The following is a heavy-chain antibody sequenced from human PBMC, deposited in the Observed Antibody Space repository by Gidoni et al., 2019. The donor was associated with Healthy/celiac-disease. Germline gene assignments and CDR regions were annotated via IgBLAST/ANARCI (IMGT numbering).Heavy chain of an antibody. D-gene: IGHD6-13*01. V-gene: IGHV3-33*01. J-gene: IGHJ5*02. CDR3: ARGSYSSSWYVSFYDWFDP. Sequence: QVQLLESGGGVVQPGRSLSLSCAASGPPLSSSGMTWVREAPGKGLEWVSVIWYDGSNKYYASSVKCRFTISRDKSKSTLYLQMNSVRAEGTAVYYCARGSYSSSWYVSFYDWFDPWGQGTLVTVSS. CDR1: GPPLSSSG. CDR2: IWYDGSNK.